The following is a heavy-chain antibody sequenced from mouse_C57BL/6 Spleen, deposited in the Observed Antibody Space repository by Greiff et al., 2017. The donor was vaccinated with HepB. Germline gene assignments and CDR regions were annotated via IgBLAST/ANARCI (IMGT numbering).Heavy chain of an antibody. D-gene: IGHD2-3*01. CDR3: ARDDGYHAWFAY. V-gene: IGHV1-55*01. Sequence: VKLQQPGAELVKPGASVKMSCKASGYTFTSYWITWVKQRPGQGLEWIGDIYPGSGSTNYNEKFKSKATLTVDTSSSTAYMQLSSLTSEDSAVYYCARDDGYHAWFAYWGQGTLVTVSA. J-gene: IGHJ3*01. CDR2: IYPGSGST. CDR1: GYTFTSYW.